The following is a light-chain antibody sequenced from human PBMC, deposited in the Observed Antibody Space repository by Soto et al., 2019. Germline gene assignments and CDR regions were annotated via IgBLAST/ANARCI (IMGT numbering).Light chain of an antibody. CDR1: QSISTW. J-gene: IGKJ1*01. Sequence: DIQMTQSPSTLSASVGDRVTITCRASQSISTWLAWYQQKPGKAPKLLIYDASSLGSGVPSRFSGSGSGTEFTLTISSLQPDDIATYYCQQCHRYLTFGQGTKVDIK. CDR3: QQCHRYLT. V-gene: IGKV1-5*01. CDR2: DAS.